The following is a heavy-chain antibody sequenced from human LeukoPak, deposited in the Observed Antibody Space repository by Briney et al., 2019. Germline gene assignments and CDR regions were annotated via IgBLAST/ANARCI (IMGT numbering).Heavy chain of an antibody. Sequence: GGPLRLSCATSGFTFSDYGMHWVRQAPGKGLEWVTFIRYDGSDRKYADSVKGRFTISRDNSKNTLYVQMNSLRVEDTAVYYCAKGLRKDYGDYAGLDPWGRGTLVTASS. CDR2: IRYDGSDR. J-gene: IGHJ5*02. V-gene: IGHV3-30*02. CDR3: AKGLRKDYGDYAGLDP. CDR1: GFTFSDYG. D-gene: IGHD4-17*01.